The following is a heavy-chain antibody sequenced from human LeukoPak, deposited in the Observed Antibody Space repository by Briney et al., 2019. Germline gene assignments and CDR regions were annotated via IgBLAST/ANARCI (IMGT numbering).Heavy chain of an antibody. CDR3: ARESTGYYYGMDV. CDR1: GFTFSSYD. V-gene: IGHV3-13*01. CDR2: IGTDGAN. J-gene: IGHJ6*02. Sequence: PGGSLRLSFAASGFTFSSYDMHWVRQATGKGLKWVSAIGTDGANYYPGSVKGRFTISRENAKNSLYLQMNSLRAGDTAVYYCARESTGYYYGMDVWGQGTTVTVSS.